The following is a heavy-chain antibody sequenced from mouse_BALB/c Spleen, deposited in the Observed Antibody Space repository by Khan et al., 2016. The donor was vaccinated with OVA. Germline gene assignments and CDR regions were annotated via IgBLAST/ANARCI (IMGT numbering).Heavy chain of an antibody. CDR3: ARAYYRYDGYYAMDY. D-gene: IGHD2-14*01. CDR2: IWGGGGT. J-gene: IGHJ4*01. V-gene: IGHV2-6-4*01. Sequence: QVQLKESGPGLVAPSQSLSITCTVSAFSLSRYNIHWVRQPPGKGLEWLGMIWGGGGTDYNSTLKSRLNISKDNSKSQVFLKMNSLQTDDTVMYYCARAYYRYDGYYAMDYWGQGTSVTVSS. CDR1: AFSLSRYN.